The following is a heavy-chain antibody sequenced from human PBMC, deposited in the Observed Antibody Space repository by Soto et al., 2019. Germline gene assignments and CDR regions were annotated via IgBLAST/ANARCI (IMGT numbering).Heavy chain of an antibody. CDR2: IIPIFGTA. J-gene: IGHJ6*02. CDR3: ARAQQLVSYYYCGMDV. Sequence: SVKVSCKASGGTFSSYAISWVRQAPGQGLEWMGGIIPIFGTANYAQKFQGRVTITADESTSTAYMELSSLRSEDTAVYYCARAQQLVSYYYCGMDVWGQGTTVTVSS. D-gene: IGHD6-13*01. V-gene: IGHV1-69*13. CDR1: GGTFSSYA.